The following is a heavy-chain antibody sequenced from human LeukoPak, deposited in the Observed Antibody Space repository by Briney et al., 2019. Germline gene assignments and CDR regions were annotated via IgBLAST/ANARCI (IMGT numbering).Heavy chain of an antibody. J-gene: IGHJ4*02. CDR3: ATYIAAAGLFDY. V-gene: IGHV4-39*07. CDR2: IYYSGST. D-gene: IGHD6-13*01. CDR1: GGSISSSSYY. Sequence: SETLSLTCTVSGGSISSSSYYWGWIRQPPGKGLEWIGSIYYSGSTYYNPSLRSRVTISVDTSKNQFSLKLSSVTAADTAVYYCATYIAAAGLFDYWSQGTLVTVSS.